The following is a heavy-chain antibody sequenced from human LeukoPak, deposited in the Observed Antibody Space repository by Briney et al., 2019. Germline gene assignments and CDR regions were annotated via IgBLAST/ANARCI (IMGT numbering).Heavy chain of an antibody. CDR2: IYYSGST. J-gene: IGHJ3*02. D-gene: IGHD3-16*01. CDR1: GGSISSYY. V-gene: IGHV4-59*12. CDR3: ARYDPGAFDI. Sequence: PSETLSLTCTVSGGSISSYYWSWIRQPPGKGLEWVGYIYYSGSTHYNPSLKSRVTISADTSKNQFPLKLSSVTAADTAVYYCARYDPGAFDIWGQGTMVTVSS.